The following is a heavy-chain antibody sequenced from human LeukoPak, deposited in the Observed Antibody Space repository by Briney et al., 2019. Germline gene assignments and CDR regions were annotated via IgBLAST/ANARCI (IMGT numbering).Heavy chain of an antibody. J-gene: IGHJ4*02. V-gene: IGHV3-23*01. Sequence: PGGSLRLSCAASGFTSSSYSMNWVRQAPGKGLEWVSAISGSGGSTYYADSVKGRFTISRDNSKNTLYLQMNSLRAEDTAVYYCAKGNRFVVVVAASDYWGQGTLVTVSS. CDR2: ISGSGGST. D-gene: IGHD2-15*01. CDR1: GFTSSSYS. CDR3: AKGNRFVVVVAASDY.